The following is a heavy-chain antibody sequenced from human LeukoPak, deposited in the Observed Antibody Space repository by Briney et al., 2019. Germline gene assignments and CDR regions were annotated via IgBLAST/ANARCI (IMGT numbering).Heavy chain of an antibody. Sequence: GGSLRLSCAASGFTFSSYAMTWVRQAPGKGLEWVAFIRYDGSNKYYADSVKGRFTISRDNSKNTLYLQMNSLRAEDTAVYYCAKGCSTSCIVPFQHWGQGTLVTVSS. D-gene: IGHD2-2*01. V-gene: IGHV3-30*02. CDR2: IRYDGSNK. CDR3: AKGCSTSCIVPFQH. J-gene: IGHJ1*01. CDR1: GFTFSSYA.